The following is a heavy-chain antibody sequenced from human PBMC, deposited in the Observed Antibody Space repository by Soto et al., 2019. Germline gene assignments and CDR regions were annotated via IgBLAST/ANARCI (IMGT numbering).Heavy chain of an antibody. D-gene: IGHD3-22*01. CDR3: ARDLGYYDSSGYFDY. J-gene: IGHJ4*02. CDR2: ISSRGDII. V-gene: IGHV3-11*01. CDR1: GFIFSDYY. Sequence: PVGSLRLSCAVSGFIFSDYYMSWIRQAPGKGLEWVSYISSRGDIIYYADSVKGRFTISRDNAKNSLYLQMNSLRAEDTAVYYCARDLGYYDSSGYFDYWGQGTLVTVS.